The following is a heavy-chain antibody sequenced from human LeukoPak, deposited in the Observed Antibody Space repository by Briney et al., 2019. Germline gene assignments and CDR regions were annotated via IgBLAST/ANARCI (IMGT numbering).Heavy chain of an antibody. CDR2: IIPIFGTA. J-gene: IGHJ1*01. Sequence: SVTVSCKASGGTFSSYAISWVRQAPGQGLEWMGGIIPIFGTANYAQKFQGRVTITTDESTSTAYMELSSLRSEDTAVYYCARVLYCGGDCYTEFQHWGQGTLVTVSS. D-gene: IGHD2-21*02. CDR1: GGTFSSYA. V-gene: IGHV1-69*05. CDR3: ARVLYCGGDCYTEFQH.